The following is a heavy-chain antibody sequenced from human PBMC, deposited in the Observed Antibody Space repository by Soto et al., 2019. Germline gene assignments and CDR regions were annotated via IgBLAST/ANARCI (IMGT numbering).Heavy chain of an antibody. V-gene: IGHV4-39*01. CDR2: LYYGGTT. CDR1: GGSVGSSDSY. Sequence: SETLSLTCTVSGGSVGSSDSYWVWIRQPPGKGLEWIGSLYYGGTTYYNPSLKSRVTVSVDTSKNLFSLNLNSVTAADTAIYYCGRRGLILVPLWGQGTMVTVSS. D-gene: IGHD3-22*01. J-gene: IGHJ3*01. CDR3: GRRGLILVPL.